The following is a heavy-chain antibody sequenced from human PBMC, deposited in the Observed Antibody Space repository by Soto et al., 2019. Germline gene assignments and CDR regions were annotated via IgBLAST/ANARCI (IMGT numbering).Heavy chain of an antibody. Sequence: GGSLRLSCAASGFIFHDYAMHWVRQAPGKGLEWVSGVSWNSDTLGYGDSVKGRFTISRDNAKNCLYLQMNSLRAEDTAVYYCLRDFYGYWGQGNMVTVSS. J-gene: IGHJ4*02. CDR3: LRDFYGY. CDR2: VSWNSDTL. CDR1: GFIFHDYA. D-gene: IGHD3-10*01. V-gene: IGHV3-9*01.